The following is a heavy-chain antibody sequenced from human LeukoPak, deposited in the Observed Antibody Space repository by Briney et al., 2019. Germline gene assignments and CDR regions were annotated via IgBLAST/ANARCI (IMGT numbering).Heavy chain of an antibody. CDR2: IYSGGST. V-gene: IGHV3-NL1*01. CDR3: AKGFEQQQLVFDY. D-gene: IGHD6-13*01. J-gene: IGHJ4*02. Sequence: GGSLRLSCAASGFTFSSYSMNWVRQAPGKGLEWVSVIYSGGSTYYADSVKGRFTISRDNSKNTLYLQMNSLRAEDTAVYYCAKGFEQQQLVFDYWGQGTLVTVSS. CDR1: GFTFSSYS.